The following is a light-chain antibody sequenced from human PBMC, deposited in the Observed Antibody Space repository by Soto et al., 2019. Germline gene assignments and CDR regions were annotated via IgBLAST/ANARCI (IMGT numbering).Light chain of an antibody. CDR3: QQYNSSPYT. CDR1: QRLNSA. Sequence: DIQMTQSPSTLSASVGDRVTITCRASQRLNSALAWYQQKPGLAPKLLIYDGSTMVTGVPSRFSGSGSGTGFTLTISSHQPDDFAVYYCQQYNSSPYTLGEGTKVEI. J-gene: IGKJ2*01. CDR2: DGS. V-gene: IGKV1-5*01.